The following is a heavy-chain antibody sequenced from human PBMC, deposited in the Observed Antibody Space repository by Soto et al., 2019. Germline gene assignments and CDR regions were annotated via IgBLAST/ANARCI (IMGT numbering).Heavy chain of an antibody. CDR1: GCTFTSYG. CDR3: ARDLYCSSTSCHHDYYYYGMDV. Sequence: WASVKVSGKASGCTFTSYGISWVRQAPGQGLEGMGWISAYNGNTNYAQKLQGRVTMTTDTSTSTAYMELRSLRSADTAVYYCARDLYCSSTSCHHDYYYYGMDVWGQGTTVTVSS. J-gene: IGHJ6*02. D-gene: IGHD2-2*01. V-gene: IGHV1-18*01. CDR2: ISAYNGNT.